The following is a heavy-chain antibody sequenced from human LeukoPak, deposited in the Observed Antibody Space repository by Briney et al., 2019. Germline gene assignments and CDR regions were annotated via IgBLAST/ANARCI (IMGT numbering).Heavy chain of an antibody. CDR2: ISYDGSNK. D-gene: IGHD4-11*01. J-gene: IGHJ4*02. CDR1: GFSFSSYA. Sequence: GGSLRLSCAASGFSFSSYAMHWVRQAPGKGLEWVAVISYDGSNKNYADSVKGRFTISRDNSNYMVFLQMNSLRAEDTAVYYCAREAYSENYFDSWGQGTLVTVSS. CDR3: AREAYSENYFDS. V-gene: IGHV3-30*04.